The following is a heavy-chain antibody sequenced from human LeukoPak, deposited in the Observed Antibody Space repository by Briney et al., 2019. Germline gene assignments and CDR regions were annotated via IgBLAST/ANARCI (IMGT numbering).Heavy chain of an antibody. V-gene: IGHV3-23*01. D-gene: IGHD2-2*01. Sequence: PGGSLRLSCAASGFTFSSYAMGWVRQAPGKGVEGVSAISGRGGSTYYADSVKGRFTISRDNSKNTLYLQMNSLSAEDTAVYYCAKEGFCSSTSCYGEAFDIWGQGTMVTVSS. CDR2: ISGRGGST. CDR1: GFTFSSYA. J-gene: IGHJ3*02. CDR3: AKEGFCSSTSCYGEAFDI.